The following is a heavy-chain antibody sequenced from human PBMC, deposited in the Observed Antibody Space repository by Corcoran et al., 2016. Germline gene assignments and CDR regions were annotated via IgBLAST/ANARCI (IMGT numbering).Heavy chain of an antibody. V-gene: IGHV4-61*01. D-gene: IGHD6-19*01. Sequence: QVQLQESGPGLVKPSETLSLTCTVSGGSVSSGSYYWSWIRQPPGKGLEWIGYIYYSGSTNYNPSLKSRVTISVDTSKNQFSLKLSAVTAADTAVYYCAREVAVAGGVDYWGQGTLVTVSS. CDR3: AREVAVAGGVDY. CDR1: GGSVSSGSYY. J-gene: IGHJ4*02. CDR2: IYYSGST.